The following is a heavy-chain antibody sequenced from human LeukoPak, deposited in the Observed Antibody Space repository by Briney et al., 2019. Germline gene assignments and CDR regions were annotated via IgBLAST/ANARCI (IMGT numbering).Heavy chain of an antibody. J-gene: IGHJ4*02. Sequence: GGSLRLSCAASGFTFSSSAMSWVRQAPGKGLEWVSGISGSGGGTYYADSVKGRFTISRDNSKDTLYLQMNSLRAEDTAIYYCAKGPFFYYDASGYNYFDSWGQGTLVTVSS. CDR1: GFTFSSSA. D-gene: IGHD3-22*01. CDR3: AKGPFFYYDASGYNYFDS. V-gene: IGHV3-23*01. CDR2: ISGSGGGT.